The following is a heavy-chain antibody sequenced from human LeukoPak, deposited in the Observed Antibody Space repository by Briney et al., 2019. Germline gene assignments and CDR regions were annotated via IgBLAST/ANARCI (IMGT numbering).Heavy chain of an antibody. Sequence: GASVKVSCKASGYTFTSYDINWVRQATGQGREWMGWMNPNSGNTGYAQKFQGRVTMTRNTSISTAYMELSSLRSEDTAVYYCARVRITIFGVVIYGMDVWGQGTTVTVSS. J-gene: IGHJ6*02. CDR1: GYTFTSYD. D-gene: IGHD3-3*01. V-gene: IGHV1-8*01. CDR2: MNPNSGNT. CDR3: ARVRITIFGVVIYGMDV.